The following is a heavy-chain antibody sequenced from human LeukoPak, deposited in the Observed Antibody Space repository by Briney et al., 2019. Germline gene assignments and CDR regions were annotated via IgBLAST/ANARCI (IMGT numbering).Heavy chain of an antibody. CDR2: ISYDGSNK. CDR1: GFTFSSYA. CDR3: ARDGDSVSSSWYQD. V-gene: IGHV3-30-3*01. Sequence: PGGSLRLSCAASGFTFSSYAMHWVRQAPGKGLEWVAVISYDGSNKYYADSVKGRFTISRDNSKNTLYLQMNSLRAEDTAVYYCARDGDSVSSSWYQDWGQGTLVTVSS. J-gene: IGHJ4*02. D-gene: IGHD6-13*01.